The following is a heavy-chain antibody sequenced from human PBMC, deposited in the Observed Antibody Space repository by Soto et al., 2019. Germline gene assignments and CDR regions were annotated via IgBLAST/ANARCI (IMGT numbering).Heavy chain of an antibody. J-gene: IGHJ4*02. D-gene: IGHD3-10*01. CDR1: GFTFSSHG. Sequence: QVQLVESGGGVVQPGRSLRLSCAASGFTFSSHGMHWVRQAPGKGLEWVAVIWYDGSNKYYADPVKGRFTISRDNSKNTLYLQRNSVRAEDTAVYCCARVGGFYLDYWGQGTLVTVSS. V-gene: IGHV3-33*01. CDR2: IWYDGSNK. CDR3: ARVGGFYLDY.